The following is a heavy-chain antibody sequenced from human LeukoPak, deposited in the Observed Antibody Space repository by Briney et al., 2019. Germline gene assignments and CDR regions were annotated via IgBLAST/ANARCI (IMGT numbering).Heavy chain of an antibody. D-gene: IGHD3-10*01. CDR1: GFTFSSYW. CDR2: INSDGSST. V-gene: IGHV3-74*01. J-gene: IGHJ4*02. CDR3: AREDYGSGSYGY. Sequence: SGGSLRLSCAASGFTFSSYWMHWVRQAPGKGLVWVSRINSDGSSTSYADSVKGRFTISRDNAKNTLYLQTNSLRAEDTAVYYCAREDYGSGSYGYWGQGTLVTVSS.